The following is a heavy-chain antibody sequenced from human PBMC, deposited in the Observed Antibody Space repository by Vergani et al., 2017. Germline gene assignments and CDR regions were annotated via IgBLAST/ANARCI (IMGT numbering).Heavy chain of an antibody. CDR3: ARDSSSWYVYYYYYMDV. Sequence: QVQLQESGPGLVKPSETLSLTCTVPGGSISSYYWSWIRQPPGKGLEWIGYIYYSGSTNYNPSLKSRFTKSVDTSKNQFSLKLSSVTAADTAVYYCARDSSSWYVYYYYYMDVWGKGSTVTVSS. CDR1: GGSISSYY. J-gene: IGHJ6*03. CDR2: IYYSGST. V-gene: IGHV4-59*01. D-gene: IGHD6-13*01.